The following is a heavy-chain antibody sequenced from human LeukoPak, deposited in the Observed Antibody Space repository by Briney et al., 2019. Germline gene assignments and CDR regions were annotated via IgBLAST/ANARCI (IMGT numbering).Heavy chain of an antibody. V-gene: IGHV3-21*01. J-gene: IGHJ4*02. CDR3: ARDYLQYIWNDGDY. CDR2: ISSSSSYI. Sequence: KPGGSLRLSCAASGFTFSSYSMNWVRPAPGKGLEWVSSISSSSSYIYYADSVKGRFTISRDNAKNSLYLQMNSLRAEDTAVYYCARDYLQYIWNDGDYWGQGTLVTVSS. D-gene: IGHD1-20*01. CDR1: GFTFSSYS.